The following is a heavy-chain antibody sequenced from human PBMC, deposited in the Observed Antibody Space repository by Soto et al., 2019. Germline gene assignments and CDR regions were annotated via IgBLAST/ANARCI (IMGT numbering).Heavy chain of an antibody. D-gene: IGHD3-16*01. CDR2: IWYDGSNK. V-gene: IGHV3-33*01. CDR3: ARDRVGWGNIYRYYYYGMDV. J-gene: IGHJ6*02. CDR1: GFTFSSYG. Sequence: GGSLRLSCAASGFTFSSYGMHWVRQAPGKGLEWVAVIWYDGSNKYYADSVKGRFTISRDNSKNTLYLQMNSLRAEDTAVYYCARDRVGWGNIYRYYYYGMDVWGQGTTVTVSS.